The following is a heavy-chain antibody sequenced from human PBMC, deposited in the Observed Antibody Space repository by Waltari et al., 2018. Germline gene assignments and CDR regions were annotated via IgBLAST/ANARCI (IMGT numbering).Heavy chain of an antibody. J-gene: IGHJ6*02. CDR2: FDPEDGET. CDR1: GYTLTELS. CDR3: DV. D-gene: IGHD3-22*01. Sequence: QVQLVQSGAEVKKPGASVKVSCKVSGYTLTELSMHWVRQAPGKGLEWMGGFDPEDGETIYAQKFQGRVTMTEDTAVYYCATGAKWLSSLYYYYYGMDVWGQGTTVTVSS. V-gene: IGHV1-24*01.